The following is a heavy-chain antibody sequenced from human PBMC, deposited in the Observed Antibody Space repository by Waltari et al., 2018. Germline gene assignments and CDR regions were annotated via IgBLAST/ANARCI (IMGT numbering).Heavy chain of an antibody. V-gene: IGHV1-3*01. CDR3: ARPSSGGSFDY. Sequence: QKFQGRVTITRDTSASTAYMELSSLRSEDTAVYYCARPSSGGSFDYWGQGTLVTVSS. J-gene: IGHJ4*02. D-gene: IGHD3-16*01.